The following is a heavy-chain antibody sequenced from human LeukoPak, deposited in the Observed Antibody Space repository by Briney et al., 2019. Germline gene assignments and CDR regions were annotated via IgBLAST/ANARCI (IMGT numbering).Heavy chain of an antibody. Sequence: GGSLRLSCAASGFTFSSYEMNWVRQAPGKGLEWVSYISSSGSTIYYADSVKGRFTISRDNAKNSLYLQMNSLRAEDTAVYYCARAGSSQAFDIWGQGTMVTVSS. CDR1: GFTFSSYE. D-gene: IGHD1-26*01. V-gene: IGHV3-48*03. J-gene: IGHJ3*02. CDR2: ISSSGSTI. CDR3: ARAGSSQAFDI.